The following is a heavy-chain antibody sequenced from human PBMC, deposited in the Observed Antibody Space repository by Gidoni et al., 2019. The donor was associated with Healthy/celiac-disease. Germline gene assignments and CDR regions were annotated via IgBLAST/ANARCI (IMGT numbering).Heavy chain of an antibody. V-gene: IGHV3-13*01. CDR1: GFTFSSYD. CDR2: IGTAGDT. CDR3: ARAPGATQINYYYYGMDV. J-gene: IGHJ6*02. Sequence: EVQLVESGGGLVQPGGSLRLSCAASGFTFSSYDMHWVRQATGKGLEWVSAIGTAGDTYYPGSVKGRFTISRENAKNSLYLQMNSLRAGDTAVYYCARAPGATQINYYYYGMDVWGQGTTVTVSS. D-gene: IGHD5-12*01.